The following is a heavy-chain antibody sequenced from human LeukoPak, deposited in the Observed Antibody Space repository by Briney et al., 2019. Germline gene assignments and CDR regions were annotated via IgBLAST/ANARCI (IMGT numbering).Heavy chain of an antibody. J-gene: IGHJ6*03. CDR1: GFTFSSYG. V-gene: IGHV3-23*01. CDR3: AKLPTSIAARLPRNYYYMDV. D-gene: IGHD6-6*01. Sequence: GGSLRLSCAASGFTFSSYGMSWVRQAPGKGLEWVSGISGSGGSTYYADSVKGRFTISRDNSKNTLYLQMNSLRAEDTAVYYCAKLPTSIAARLPRNYYYMDVWGKGTTVTVSS. CDR2: ISGSGGST.